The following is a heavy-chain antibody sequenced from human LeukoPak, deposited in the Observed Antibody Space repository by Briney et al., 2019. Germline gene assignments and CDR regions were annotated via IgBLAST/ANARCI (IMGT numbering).Heavy chain of an antibody. J-gene: IGHJ5*02. CDR1: GGSISSYY. CDR3: ARRKGQNWFDP. V-gene: IGHV4-59*01. CDR2: IYSTGST. Sequence: SETLSLTCTVSGGSISSYYWSWIRQPPGKGLEWIGYIYSTGSTNYNPSLKSRVTISVDTSKNQFSLKLSSVTAADTAVYYCARRKGQNWFDPWGQGTLVTVSS.